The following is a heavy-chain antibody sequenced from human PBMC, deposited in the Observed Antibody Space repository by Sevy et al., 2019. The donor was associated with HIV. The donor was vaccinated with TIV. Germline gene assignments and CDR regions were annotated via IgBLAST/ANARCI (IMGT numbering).Heavy chain of an antibody. J-gene: IGHJ4*02. CDR1: GFSFSDYW. D-gene: IGHD3-10*01. CDR2: MRQDGRET. V-gene: IGHV3-7*03. Sequence: GGSLRLSCEASGFSFSDYWMTWVRQAPGKGLEWVANMRQDGRETYYVDSVKGRFTVSRDNAKNSLWLQMNSLRAEDTAVYYLARGIFGSGSRLGLGYWGQGTLVTVSS. CDR3: ARGIFGSGSRLGLGY.